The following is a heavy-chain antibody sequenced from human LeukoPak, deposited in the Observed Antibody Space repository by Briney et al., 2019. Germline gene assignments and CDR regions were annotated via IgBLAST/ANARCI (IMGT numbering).Heavy chain of an antibody. CDR2: IYHSGST. J-gene: IGHJ4*02. CDR3: GRDLEGDTSGMGY. V-gene: IGHV4-38-2*02. CDR1: DYSISSGHY. Sequence: SETLSLTCTVSDYSISSGHYWGWIRQPPGKGLEWIGSIYHSGSTYYNPSLKSRVTISVDTSKNQFSLKLRSVTAADTAVYYCGRDLEGDTSGMGYWGQGTLVTVSS. D-gene: IGHD1-26*01.